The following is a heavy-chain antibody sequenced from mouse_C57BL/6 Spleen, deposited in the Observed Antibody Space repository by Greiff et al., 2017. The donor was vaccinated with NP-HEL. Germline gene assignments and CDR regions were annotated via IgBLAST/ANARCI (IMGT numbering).Heavy chain of an antibody. CDR1: GFTFSDYG. CDR2: ISSGSSTI. Sequence: EVKLMESGGGLVKPGGSLKLSCAASGFTFSDYGMHWVRQAPEKGLEWVAYISSGSSTIYYADTVKGRFTISRDKAKNTLFLQMTSLRSEDTAMYYCARPHYYGSSSWFAYWGQGTLVTVSA. D-gene: IGHD1-1*01. CDR3: ARPHYYGSSSWFAY. V-gene: IGHV5-17*01. J-gene: IGHJ3*01.